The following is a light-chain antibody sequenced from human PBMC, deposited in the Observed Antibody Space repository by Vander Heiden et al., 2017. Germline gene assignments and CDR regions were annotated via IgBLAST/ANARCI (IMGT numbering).Light chain of an antibody. J-gene: IGKJ1*01. Sequence: IQMTQPSSSPPASVGDRVTTTCRASQRISSYVKWYQQTRREAPKLLIDAASSLQSGVPSRFSGSASGTDFTLTISMLHPEDFATYYCQRSDGDGRTFGQGTRVEMK. CDR3: QRSDGDGRT. V-gene: IGKV1-39*01. CDR2: AAS. CDR1: QRISSY.